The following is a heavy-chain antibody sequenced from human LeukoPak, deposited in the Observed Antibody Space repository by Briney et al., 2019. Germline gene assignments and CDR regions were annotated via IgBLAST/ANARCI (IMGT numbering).Heavy chain of an antibody. CDR1: GFTFSSYA. V-gene: IGHV3-23*01. J-gene: IGHJ4*02. D-gene: IGHD5-18*01. CDR2: ISGSGGST. Sequence: GGSLRLSCAASGFTFSSYAMSWVRQAPGKGLEWVSAISGSGGSTYYADSVKGRFTISRDNAKNSLYLQMNSLRAEDTAVYYCARAPEQLWLYFDYWGQGTLVTVSS. CDR3: ARAPEQLWLYFDY.